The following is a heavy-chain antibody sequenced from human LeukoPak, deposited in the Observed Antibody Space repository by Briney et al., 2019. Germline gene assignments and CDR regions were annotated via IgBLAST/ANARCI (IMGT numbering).Heavy chain of an antibody. CDR2: INHSGST. V-gene: IGHV4-34*01. J-gene: IGHJ4*02. CDR3: AREVIVGATRGFDY. Sequence: PSETLSLTCAVYGGSFSGYYWSWIRQPPGKGLEWIGEINHSGSTNYNPSLKSRVTISVDTSKNQFSLKLSSVTAADTAVYYCAREVIVGATRGFDYWGQGTLVTVSS. CDR1: GGSFSGYY. D-gene: IGHD1-26*01.